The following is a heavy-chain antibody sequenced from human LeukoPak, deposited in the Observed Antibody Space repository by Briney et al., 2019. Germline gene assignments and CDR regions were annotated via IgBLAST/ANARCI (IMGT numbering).Heavy chain of an antibody. CDR1: GGSFSGYY. CDR3: ARIEDVTRGYNHAYYFDY. D-gene: IGHD5-18*01. Sequence: TSETLSLTCAVYGGSFSGYYWSWIRQPPGKGLEWIGEINHSGSTYYNPSLKSRVTMSIDTSKKQFSLKLRTATAADTAVYYCARIEDVTRGYNHAYYFDYWGQGTLVTVSS. V-gene: IGHV4-34*01. J-gene: IGHJ4*02. CDR2: INHSGST.